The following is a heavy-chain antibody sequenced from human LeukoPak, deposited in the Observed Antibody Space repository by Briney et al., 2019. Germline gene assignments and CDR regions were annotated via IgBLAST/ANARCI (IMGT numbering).Heavy chain of an antibody. CDR1: GFTFSSYG. CDR2: ISYDGSNK. V-gene: IGHV3-30*03. CDR3: VSGYSSGWAWDYYGMDV. J-gene: IGHJ6*04. Sequence: GGSLRLSCAASGFTFSSYGMHWVRQAPGKGLEWVAVISYDGSNKYYADSVKGRFTISRDNSKNTLYLQMNSLRAEDTAVYYCVSGYSSGWAWDYYGMDVWGKGTTVTVSS. D-gene: IGHD6-19*01.